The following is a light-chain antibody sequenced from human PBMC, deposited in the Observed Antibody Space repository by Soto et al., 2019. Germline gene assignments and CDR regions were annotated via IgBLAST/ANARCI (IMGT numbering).Light chain of an antibody. V-gene: IGKV3D-15*01. CDR3: QQYYSTPIT. CDR1: QSVTRW. J-gene: IGKJ5*01. CDR2: DAS. Sequence: MTQSPSTLSASVGDRVIITCRASQSVTRWLAWYQQKPGQAPRLLIYDASNRATGIPARFSGSGSGTDFTLTISSLQAEDVAVYYCQQYYSTPITFGQGTRLEIK.